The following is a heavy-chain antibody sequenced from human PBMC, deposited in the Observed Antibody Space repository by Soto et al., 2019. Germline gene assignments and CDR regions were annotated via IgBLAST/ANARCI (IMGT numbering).Heavy chain of an antibody. CDR2: IYYSGST. J-gene: IGHJ1*01. V-gene: IGHV4-39*01. D-gene: IGHD4-17*01. CDR1: GGSISSSSYY. CDR3: ARHPVTTISPSYFQH. Sequence: QLQLQESGPGLVKPSETLSLTCTVSGGSISSSSYYWGWIRQPPGKGLEWIGSIYYSGSTYYNPSLKSRVTISVDTSKNQFSLKLSSVTAADTAVYYCARHPVTTISPSYFQHWGQGTLVTVSS.